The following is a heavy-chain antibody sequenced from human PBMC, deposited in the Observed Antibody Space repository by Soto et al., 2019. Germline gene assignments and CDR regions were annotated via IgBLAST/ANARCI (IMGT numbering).Heavy chain of an antibody. D-gene: IGHD3-10*01. J-gene: IGHJ3*02. Sequence: SETLSLTCNVSGGPLTTYFWSWIRQPPGKGLEWIGYISYSGTTNYNPSLKSRVTISVDTSKNQFSLKLSSVTAADTAVYYCARVWGGAFDIWGQGTMVTVSS. CDR2: ISYSGTT. CDR3: ARVWGGAFDI. CDR1: GGPLTTYF. V-gene: IGHV4-59*01.